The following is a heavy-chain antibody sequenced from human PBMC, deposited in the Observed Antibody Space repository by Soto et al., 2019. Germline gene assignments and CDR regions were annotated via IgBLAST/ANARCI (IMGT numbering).Heavy chain of an antibody. D-gene: IGHD3-22*01. CDR3: THTVRWLYFGP. CDR1: GFSLTTSGVG. Sequence: QITLKESGPTLVKPTQTLTLTCTFSGFSLTTSGVGVGWIRQPPGKALEWLALIYWDHSERYSPSLKSRLTLPQHTAKSQVVLTLTPMDPVDTATYSCTHTVRWLYFGPWGRGTLVTLSS. V-gene: IGHV2-5*02. J-gene: IGHJ2*01. CDR2: IYWDHSE.